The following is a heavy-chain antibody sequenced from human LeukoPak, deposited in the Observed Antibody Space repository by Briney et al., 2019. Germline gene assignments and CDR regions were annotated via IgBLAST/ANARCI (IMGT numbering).Heavy chain of an antibody. CDR3: ARDKGTDHNIYYFVF. CDR1: GFTFSSYS. D-gene: IGHD1-14*01. V-gene: IGHV3-48*02. J-gene: IGHJ4*02. CDR2: ISSSSSTI. Sequence: GGSLEHPLAVSGFTFSSYSMNWVRQAPGKGLEWLSYISSSSSTIFYADSVKGRFTISTDNAKNSLYLQMNSLRDEDTAVYFCARDKGTDHNIYYFVFSGQRSLVTVSS.